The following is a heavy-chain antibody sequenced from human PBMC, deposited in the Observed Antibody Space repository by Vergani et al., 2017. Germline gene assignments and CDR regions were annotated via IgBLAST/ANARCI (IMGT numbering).Heavy chain of an antibody. V-gene: IGHV3-9*01. Sequence: EVDLVESGGGLAQPGGSLRLSCEASGITFWKFGMHWVRQGPGKGLEWVSGISWNSGAVDYADSVKGRFTISRDNSKNTLYLQMNSLRAEDTAVYYCAKDIGYCSGGSCYYGMDVWGQGTTVTVSS. CDR2: ISWNSGAV. D-gene: IGHD2-15*01. J-gene: IGHJ6*02. CDR1: GITFWKFG. CDR3: AKDIGYCSGGSCYYGMDV.